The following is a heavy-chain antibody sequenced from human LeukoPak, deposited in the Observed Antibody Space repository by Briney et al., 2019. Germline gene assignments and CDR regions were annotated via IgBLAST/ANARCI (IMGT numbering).Heavy chain of an antibody. D-gene: IGHD2-21*01. Sequence: PGGSLRLSCAAPGFTFSDYYMSWIRQAPGKGLEWVSYISSSGSTIYYADSVRGRFTISRDNAKNSLYLQMNSLRAEDTAVYYCARVTPQGWGLDYWGQGTLVTVSS. CDR1: GFTFSDYY. V-gene: IGHV3-11*04. CDR2: ISSSGSTI. J-gene: IGHJ4*02. CDR3: ARVTPQGWGLDY.